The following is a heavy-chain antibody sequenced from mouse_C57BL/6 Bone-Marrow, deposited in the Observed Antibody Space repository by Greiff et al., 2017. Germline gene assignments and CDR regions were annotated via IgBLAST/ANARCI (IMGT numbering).Heavy chain of an antibody. Sequence: VQLQQSGPELVKPGASVKMSCKASGYTFTDYNMHWVKQSHGKSLEWIGYINPNNGGTSYNQKFKGKATLTVNKSSSTAYMALRSLTSEDSAVYYCARVSYYSNPYAMDYWGQGTSVTVSS. CDR3: ARVSYYSNPYAMDY. V-gene: IGHV1-22*01. CDR2: INPNNGGT. D-gene: IGHD2-5*01. CDR1: GYTFTDYN. J-gene: IGHJ4*01.